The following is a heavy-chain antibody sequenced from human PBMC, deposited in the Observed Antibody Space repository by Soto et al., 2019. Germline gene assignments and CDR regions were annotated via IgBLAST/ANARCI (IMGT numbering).Heavy chain of an antibody. CDR2: IWYDGSNK. CDR1: GFTFSSYG. V-gene: IGHV3-33*01. CDR3: ARDRTAAGGFDY. J-gene: IGHJ4*02. Sequence: QVQLVESGGGVVQPGRSLRLSCAASGFTFSSYGMHWVRQAPGKGLEWVAVIWYDGSNKYYADSVKGRFTISRDNSKNTLYLQMNSLRAEDTAVYYCARDRTAAGGFDYWGQGTLVTVSS. D-gene: IGHD6-13*01.